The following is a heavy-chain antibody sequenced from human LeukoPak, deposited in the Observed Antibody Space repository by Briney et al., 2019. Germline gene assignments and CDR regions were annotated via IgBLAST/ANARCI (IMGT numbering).Heavy chain of an antibody. CDR2: ISGSADGT. V-gene: IGHV3-23*01. J-gene: IGHJ4*02. CDR1: GFTFGSHA. Sequence: GGSLRLSRAASGFTFGSHAMSWVSQAPGKGLEWVSTISGSADGTHYRDSVKGRFTISRDNSKNTLFLQMNSLRAADTAVYYCAKGIGGTLFGYWGQGTLVTVSS. CDR3: AKGIGGTLFGY. D-gene: IGHD4-23*01.